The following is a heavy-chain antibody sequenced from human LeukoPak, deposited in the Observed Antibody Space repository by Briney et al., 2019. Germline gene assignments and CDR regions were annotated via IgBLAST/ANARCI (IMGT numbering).Heavy chain of an antibody. J-gene: IGHJ5*02. D-gene: IGHD3-3*01. CDR1: GFTFSSYS. CDR2: ISSSSGTI. V-gene: IGHV3-48*01. CDR3: ARVFGPPGEDYDFWSGDAYNWFDP. Sequence: PGGSLRLSCAASGFTFSSYSMNWVRQAPGKGLEWVSYISSSSGTIYYADSVKGRFTISRDNAKNTLYLQMNSLRAEDTAVYYCARVFGPPGEDYDFWSGDAYNWFDPWGQGTLVTVSS.